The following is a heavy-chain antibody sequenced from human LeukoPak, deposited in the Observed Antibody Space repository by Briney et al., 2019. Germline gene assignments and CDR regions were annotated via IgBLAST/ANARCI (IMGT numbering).Heavy chain of an antibody. CDR2: INPSGGST. Sequence: ASVKVSCKASGYTFASYYMHWVRQAPGQGLEWMGIINPSGGSTSYAQKFQGRVTMTRDTSTSTVYMELSSLRSEDTAVYYCARDLPYCSSTSCYLLALDYWGQGTLVTVSS. CDR3: ARDLPYCSSTSCYLLALDY. V-gene: IGHV1-46*01. J-gene: IGHJ4*02. D-gene: IGHD2-2*01. CDR1: GYTFASYY.